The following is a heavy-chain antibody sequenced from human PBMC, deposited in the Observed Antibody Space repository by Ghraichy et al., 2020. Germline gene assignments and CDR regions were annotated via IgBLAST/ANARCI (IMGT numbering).Heavy chain of an antibody. V-gene: IGHV3-23*01. Sequence: GGSLRLSCAASGFTFSSYAMSWVRQAPGKGLEWVSAIPGGGGSTSYADSVRGRFTISRDNSKNTLYLQMNSLRAEDTAVYYCAKKAGPPYFDYWGQGTLVTVSS. CDR2: IPGGGGST. J-gene: IGHJ4*02. CDR1: GFTFSSYA. CDR3: AKKAGPPYFDY.